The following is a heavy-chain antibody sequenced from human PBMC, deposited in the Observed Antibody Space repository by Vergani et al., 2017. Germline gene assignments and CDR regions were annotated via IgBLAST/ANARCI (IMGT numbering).Heavy chain of an antibody. CDR1: GFTFSSHA. J-gene: IGHJ4*02. CDR3: GRGSNNYN. Sequence: EVQLLQSEGAVVQPGGSLRLSCVASGFTFSSHAMGWVRQGHGQGLEWVSSSKNTGDSTHYADSVKGRFTISRDNSKNTLYLQMNSLRVEDTAVYYCGRGSNNYNWGQGTLVTVSS. D-gene: IGHD5-24*01. V-gene: IGHV3-23*01. CDR2: SKNTGDST.